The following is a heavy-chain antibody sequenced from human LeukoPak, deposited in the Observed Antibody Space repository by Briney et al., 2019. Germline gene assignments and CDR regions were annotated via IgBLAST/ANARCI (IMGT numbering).Heavy chain of an antibody. CDR1: GYAFTSYY. J-gene: IGHJ4*02. Sequence: ASVKVSCKASGYAFTSYYMHWVRQAPGQGLEWMGIINPSGGSTSYAQKFQGRVTMTRDTSTSTVYMELSSLRSEDTAVYYCASSGGFSGDLNYWGQGTLVTVSS. V-gene: IGHV1-46*01. CDR2: INPSGGST. CDR3: ASSGGFSGDLNY. D-gene: IGHD4-17*01.